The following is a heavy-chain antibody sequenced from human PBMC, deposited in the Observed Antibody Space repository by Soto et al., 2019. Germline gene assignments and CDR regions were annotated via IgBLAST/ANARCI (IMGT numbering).Heavy chain of an antibody. CDR3: SRGWGWLRAIYYYYGMDV. CDR2: MSSSSSYI. D-gene: IGHD6-19*01. CDR1: GFTFSSYS. V-gene: IGHV3-21*01. J-gene: IGHJ6*02. Sequence: GGSLRLSCAASGFTFSSYSMNWVRQAPGKGLEWVSSMSSSSSYIYYADSGKGRFTISRDNDKNSMYLQMNSLRAEDTAAYDCSRGWGWLRAIYYYYGMDVWGQGTTVTVSS.